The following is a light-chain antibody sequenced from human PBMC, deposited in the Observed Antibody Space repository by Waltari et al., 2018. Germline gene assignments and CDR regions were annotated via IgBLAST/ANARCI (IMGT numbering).Light chain of an antibody. CDR3: SSYTSSSTVV. CDR1: SSDVGGYNC. J-gene: IGLJ2*01. CDR2: DVS. V-gene: IGLV2-14*01. Sequence: QSALTHPSSASGSPRQSITIPCTVTSSDVGGYNCVSWYQQHPGKAPKLMIYDVSNRPSGVSNRFSGSKSGNTASLTISGLQAEDEADYYCSSYTSSSTVVFGGGTKLTVL.